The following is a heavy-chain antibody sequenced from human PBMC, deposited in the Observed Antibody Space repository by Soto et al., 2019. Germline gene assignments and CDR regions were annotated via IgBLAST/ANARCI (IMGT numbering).Heavy chain of an antibody. Sequence: SGIRQNTGKCLECVAYISGTGDTKYYADSVKGRFTISRDNTKNSLYLQVNSLRAEDAAVYYCAIGGGQIYYKGLGVWGQGKSVTGSS. J-gene: IGHJ6*01. CDR2: ISGTGDTK. D-gene: IGHD3-10*01. V-gene: IGHV3-11*01. CDR3: AIGGGQIYYKGLGV.